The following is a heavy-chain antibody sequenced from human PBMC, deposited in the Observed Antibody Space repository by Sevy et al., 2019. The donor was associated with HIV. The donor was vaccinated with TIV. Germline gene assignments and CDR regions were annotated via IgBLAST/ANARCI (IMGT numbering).Heavy chain of an antibody. J-gene: IGHJ4*02. Sequence: GGSLRLSCAASGFTFSSYEMNWVRQAPGKGLEWVSYISSSGSTIYYADSVKGGFTISRDNAKNSLYLQMNSLRAEDTAVYYCARDKTRIAAAAYWGQGTLVTVSS. CDR3: ARDKTRIAAAAY. CDR1: GFTFSSYE. D-gene: IGHD6-13*01. CDR2: ISSSGSTI. V-gene: IGHV3-48*03.